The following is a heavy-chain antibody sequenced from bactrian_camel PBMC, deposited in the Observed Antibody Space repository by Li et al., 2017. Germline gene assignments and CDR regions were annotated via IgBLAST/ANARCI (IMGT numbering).Heavy chain of an antibody. D-gene: IGHD2*01. J-gene: IGHJ4*01. CDR1: GHILGSRC. CDR2: IDSDGTT. Sequence: QVQLVESGGGSVQAGGSLTLSCAASGHILGSRCMGWFRQAPGKEREGVAAIDSDGTTAYADSVKGRFTVSVDNAKKTLYLQMNNLKTEDTAVYFCGADCADIVIVTTAINPLYTYEGQGTQVTVS. V-gene: IGHV3S55*01.